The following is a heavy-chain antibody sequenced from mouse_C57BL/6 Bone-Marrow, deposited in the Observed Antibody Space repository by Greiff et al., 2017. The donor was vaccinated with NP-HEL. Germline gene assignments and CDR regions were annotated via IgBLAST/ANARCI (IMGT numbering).Heavy chain of an antibody. Sequence: QLQQPGAELVKPGASVKLSCKASGYTFTSYWMHWVKQRPGQGLEWIGIIHPNSGSTNYNEKFKSKATLTVDKSSSTAYMQLSSLTSEDSAVYYCARLGRGFAYWGQGTLVTVSA. CDR2: IHPNSGST. D-gene: IGHD4-1*01. J-gene: IGHJ3*01. CDR3: ARLGRGFAY. V-gene: IGHV1-64*01. CDR1: GYTFTSYW.